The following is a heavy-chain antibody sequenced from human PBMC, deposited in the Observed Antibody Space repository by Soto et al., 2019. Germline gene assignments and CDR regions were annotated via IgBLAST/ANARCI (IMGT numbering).Heavy chain of an antibody. CDR3: ARFMVRGVIINGGYFDY. CDR2: IYYSGST. CDR1: GGSISSYY. D-gene: IGHD3-10*01. J-gene: IGHJ4*02. V-gene: IGHV4-59*01. Sequence: SETLSLTCTVSGGSISSYYWSWIRQPPGKGLEWIGYIYYSGSTNYNPSLKSRVTISVDTSKNQFSLKLSSVTAADTAVYYCARFMVRGVIINGGYFDYWGQGTLVTVPQ.